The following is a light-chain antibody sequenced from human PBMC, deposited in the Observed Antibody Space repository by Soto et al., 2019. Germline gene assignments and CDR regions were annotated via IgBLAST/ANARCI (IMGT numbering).Light chain of an antibody. Sequence: QSVLTQPPSVSGSPGQRVTISCTGSSSNIGAGYDVHWYQQLPGTAPKLLIYDNSNRPSGVPDRFSGSKSGTSASLAITGGQAEEEADYYCQSYDGSWRRVFGGGTKLTVL. CDR1: SSNIGAGYD. J-gene: IGLJ2*01. V-gene: IGLV1-40*01. CDR2: DNS. CDR3: QSYDGSWRRV.